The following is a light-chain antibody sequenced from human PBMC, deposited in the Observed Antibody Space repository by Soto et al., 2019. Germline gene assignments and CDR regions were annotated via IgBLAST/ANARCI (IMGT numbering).Light chain of an antibody. CDR2: LAS. V-gene: IGKV4-1*01. CDR1: QSVLYSSNNKNY. J-gene: IGKJ1*01. CDR3: QQYYSTPRT. Sequence: DIVMTQSPDSLVVSLGERVTINCKSSQSVLYSSNNKNYLAWYQQKPGQPPKLLIYLASTRESGVPDRFRGSGSGTDFTLTISNLQAEDVAVYYCQQYYSTPRTFGQGTKVEIK.